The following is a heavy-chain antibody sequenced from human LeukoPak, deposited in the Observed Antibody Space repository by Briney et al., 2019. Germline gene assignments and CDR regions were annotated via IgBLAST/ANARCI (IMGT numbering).Heavy chain of an antibody. D-gene: IGHD3-22*01. CDR2: ISGSGGST. CDR3: AKPPITMITSSF. V-gene: IGHV3-23*01. CDR1: GFTFSSYA. Sequence: GGSLRLSCAASGFTFSSYAMSWVRQAPGKGLEWISAISGSGGSTYYADSVKDRFTISRDNSKNTLYLQMNCLRAEDTAVYYCAKPPITMITSSFWGQGTMVTVSS. J-gene: IGHJ3*01.